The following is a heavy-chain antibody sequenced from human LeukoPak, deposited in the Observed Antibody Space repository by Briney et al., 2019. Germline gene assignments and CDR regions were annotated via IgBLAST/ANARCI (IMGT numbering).Heavy chain of an antibody. Sequence: SETLSLTCSVSGGSLSTYYWTWTRQPPGKGLEWIGFIHQSGSTEYNPFLKSRVTMSLDTSRNQFSLKMSTVTAADTAVYYCSREQYTSGGSGWFGMDVWGQGTTVTVSS. J-gene: IGHJ6*02. D-gene: IGHD6-19*01. CDR3: SREQYTSGGSGWFGMDV. CDR2: IHQSGST. CDR1: GGSLSTYY. V-gene: IGHV4-59*12.